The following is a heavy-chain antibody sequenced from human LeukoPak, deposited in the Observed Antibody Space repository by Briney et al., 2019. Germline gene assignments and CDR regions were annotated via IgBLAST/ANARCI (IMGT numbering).Heavy chain of an antibody. D-gene: IGHD1-26*01. J-gene: IGHJ4*02. CDR1: GFTFSSYW. V-gene: IGHV3-21*01. CDR2: ISSSSRYI. CDR3: ARLGVGGSYSGIYYFNY. Sequence: PGGSLRLSCAASGFTFSSYWMHWVRQAPGKGLEWVSSISSSSRYISYADSVKGRFTISRDNAKNSLYLQMNSLRAEDTAVYYCARLGVGGSYSGIYYFNYWGQGTLVTVSS.